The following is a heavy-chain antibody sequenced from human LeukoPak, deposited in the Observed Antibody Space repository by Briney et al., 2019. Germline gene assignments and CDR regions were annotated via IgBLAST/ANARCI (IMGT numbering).Heavy chain of an antibody. J-gene: IGHJ3*02. D-gene: IGHD3-22*01. V-gene: IGHV4-34*01. CDR1: GGSFSGYY. Sequence: SETLSLTCAVYGGSFSGYYWSSIRQPPGKGLEWIGEINHSGSTNYNPSLKSRVTISVDTSKNQFSLKLSSVTAADTAVYYCARVRYYYDSSGYYSDAFDIWGQGTMVTVSS. CDR3: ARVRYYYDSSGYYSDAFDI. CDR2: INHSGST.